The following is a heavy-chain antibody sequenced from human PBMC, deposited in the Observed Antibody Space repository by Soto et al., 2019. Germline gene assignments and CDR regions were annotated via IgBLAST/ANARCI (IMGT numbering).Heavy chain of an antibody. J-gene: IGHJ5*02. V-gene: IGHV1-18*01. CDR3: ARERSDFWSGFWFDP. CDR1: GYTFTSYG. CDR2: ISAYNGNT. D-gene: IGHD3-3*01. Sequence: AAVKVSCKASGYTFTSYGISWVRQAPGQGLEWMGWISAYNGNTNYAQKLQGRVTMTTDTSTSTAYMELRSLRSDDTAVYYCARERSDFWSGFWFDPWGQGTLVNVSS.